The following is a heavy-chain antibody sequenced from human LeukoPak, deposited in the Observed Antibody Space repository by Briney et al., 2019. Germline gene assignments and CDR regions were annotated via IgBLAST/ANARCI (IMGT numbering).Heavy chain of an antibody. J-gene: IGHJ4*02. CDR2: INPNSGGT. D-gene: IGHD6-13*01. CDR3: ARDPPFKIAAAGFDY. CDR1: GYIFTGYY. Sequence: ASVKVSCKASGYIFTGYYMHWVRQAPGQGLEWMGWINPNSGGTNYAQRFQGRVTMTRDTSISTAYMELSRLRSDDTAVYYCARDPPFKIAAAGFDYWGQGTLVTVSS. V-gene: IGHV1-2*02.